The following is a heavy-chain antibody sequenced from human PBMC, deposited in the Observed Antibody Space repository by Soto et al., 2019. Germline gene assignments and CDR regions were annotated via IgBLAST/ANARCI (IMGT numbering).Heavy chain of an antibody. CDR1: GGSISGYY. J-gene: IGHJ6*03. CDR3: GRTSGSRSFNFSFYMDV. Sequence: SETLSLTCSVSGGSISGYYWTWIRQSPGKGLEWIGYIYYNGDTKYNPSLKSRVTISVDRSGSQFSLRLSSVTAADSAVYYCGRTSGSRSFNFSFYMDVWGKGTTVTVSS. V-gene: IGHV4-59*08. CDR2: IYYNGDT. D-gene: IGHD1-1*01.